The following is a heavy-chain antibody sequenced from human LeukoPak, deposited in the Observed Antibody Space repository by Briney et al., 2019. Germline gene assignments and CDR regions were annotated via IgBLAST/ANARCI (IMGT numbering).Heavy chain of an antibody. Sequence: SETLSLTCAVSGGSISNSNWWNWVRQPPGKGLEWIGEIYHSGSTNYNPSLRSRVTISVDRSKNQFALKLTSVTAADTAVYYCAREGFPPKISDFWSGLGPYYYYGMDVWGQGTTVTVSS. CDR2: IYHSGST. J-gene: IGHJ6*02. CDR1: GGSISNSNW. D-gene: IGHD3-3*01. V-gene: IGHV4-4*02. CDR3: AREGFPPKISDFWSGLGPYYYYGMDV.